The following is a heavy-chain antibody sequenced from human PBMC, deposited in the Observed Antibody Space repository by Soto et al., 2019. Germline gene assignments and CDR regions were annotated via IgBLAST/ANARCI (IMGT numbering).Heavy chain of an antibody. V-gene: IGHV4-30-4*01. CDR1: GGSISSGDYY. Sequence: PSETLSLTCTVSGGSISSGDYYWSWIRQPPGKGLEWIGYIYYSGSTYYNPSLKSRVTISVDTSKNQFSLKLSSVTAADTAVYYCARARTGFDDAFDIWGQGTMVTVSS. J-gene: IGHJ3*02. CDR3: ARARTGFDDAFDI. CDR2: IYYSGST. D-gene: IGHD1-1*01.